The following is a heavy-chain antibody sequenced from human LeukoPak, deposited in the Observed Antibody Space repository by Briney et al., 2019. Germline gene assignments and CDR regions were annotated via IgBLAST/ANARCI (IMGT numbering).Heavy chain of an antibody. J-gene: IGHJ5*02. Sequence: PGGSLRLSCAASGFTFSSYGMHWVRQAPGKGREYVSAISSNGGSTYYANSVKGRFTISRDNSKNTLYLQMGSLRAEDMAVYYCARDRRRYGFDPWGQGTLVTVSS. D-gene: IGHD3-9*01. CDR3: ARDRRRYGFDP. CDR1: GFTFSSYG. CDR2: ISSNGGST. V-gene: IGHV3-64*01.